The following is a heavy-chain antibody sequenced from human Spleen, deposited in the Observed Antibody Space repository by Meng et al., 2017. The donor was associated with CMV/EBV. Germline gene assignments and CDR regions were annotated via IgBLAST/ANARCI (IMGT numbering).Heavy chain of an antibody. J-gene: IGHJ5*02. Sequence: EVQLLESGGGWVQPGGARRFSCAASGFTFSSYAMSWVRQAPGKGLEWVSAISGSGGSTYYADSVKGRFTISRDNSKNTLYLQMNSLRAEDTAVYYCAKDSGYSSSWYFWFDPWGQGTLFNVSS. CDR2: ISGSGGST. D-gene: IGHD6-13*01. CDR3: AKDSGYSSSWYFWFDP. V-gene: IGHV3-23*01. CDR1: GFTFSSYA.